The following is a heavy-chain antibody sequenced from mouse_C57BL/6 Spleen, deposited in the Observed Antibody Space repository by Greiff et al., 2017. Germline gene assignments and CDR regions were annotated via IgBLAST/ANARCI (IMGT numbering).Heavy chain of an antibody. CDR2: IYPGDGDT. CDR1: GYAFSSSW. J-gene: IGHJ2*01. V-gene: IGHV1-82*01. CDR3: ARSRDDDYFDD. Sequence: VKLQESGPELVKPGASVKISCKASGYAFSSSWMNWVKQRPGKDLEWIGRIYPGDGDTNYTGKFKGKAILTEDKSSSAAYLQLSILTYEDSAVYVCARSRDDDYFDDWGQGTTLTVSS.